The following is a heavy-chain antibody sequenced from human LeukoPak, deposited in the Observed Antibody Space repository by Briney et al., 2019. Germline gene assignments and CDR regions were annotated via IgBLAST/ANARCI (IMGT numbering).Heavy chain of an antibody. CDR2: INPKTGGT. CDR3: TRAFEYGWFDP. Sequence: ASVKVSCKASGGTFSSYAISWVRQAPGQGLEWMGWINPKTGGTTYAQNFQGRVTMSRDMSITTAYMDLSRLRSDDTAVYYCTRAFEYGWFDPWGQGTLVIVPS. V-gene: IGHV1-2*02. D-gene: IGHD4-17*01. J-gene: IGHJ5*02. CDR1: GGTFSSYA.